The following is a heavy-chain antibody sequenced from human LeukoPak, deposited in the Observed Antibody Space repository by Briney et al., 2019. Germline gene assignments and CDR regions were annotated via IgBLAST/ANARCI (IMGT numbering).Heavy chain of an antibody. V-gene: IGHV4-4*07. J-gene: IGHJ5*02. CDR1: GRSISSYY. D-gene: IGHD3-22*01. Sequence: TSETLSLTCTVSGRSISSYYWSSIRQPAGKGLEWIGRIYTRGSTNYNPSITSRVTMSVGTSKNQYSLKLSAVTAADTAVYYCARDPIYYDSSGYYYENGFDPWGQGTLVTVSS. CDR3: ARDPIYYDSSGYYYENGFDP. CDR2: IYTRGST.